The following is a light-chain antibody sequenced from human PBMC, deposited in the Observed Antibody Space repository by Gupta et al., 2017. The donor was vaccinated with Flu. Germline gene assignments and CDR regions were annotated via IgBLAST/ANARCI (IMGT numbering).Light chain of an antibody. CDR1: NIGGKS. J-gene: IGLJ2*01. V-gene: IGLV3-21*02. CDR2: DDR. CDR3: QVGDSNSDHHVL. Sequence: SYVLTQPPSVPVAPGQTDSIACEGNNIGGKSVHWYHQKEGQAPVLVVYDDRDRPSRIPQRFSGSNSGNTATMTISGVEAGDEDDYYYQVGDSNSDHHVLFGGGTKLTVL.